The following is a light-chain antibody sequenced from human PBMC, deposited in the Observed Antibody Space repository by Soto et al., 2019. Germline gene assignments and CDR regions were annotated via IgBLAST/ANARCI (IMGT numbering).Light chain of an antibody. CDR3: QQSYSTPLT. CDR2: AAS. Sequence: DIQMTQSPSSLSASVGDRVTIPCRASQSIDTYLNWYQQKHGKAPKLLIYAASSLQSGVPSRFSGSGSGTDLTITISNLQPEDFETYFCQQSYSTPLTFGGGTKVDIK. J-gene: IGKJ4*01. V-gene: IGKV1-39*01. CDR1: QSIDTY.